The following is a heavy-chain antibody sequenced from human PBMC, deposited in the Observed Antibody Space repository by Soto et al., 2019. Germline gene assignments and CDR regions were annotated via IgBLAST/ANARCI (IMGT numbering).Heavy chain of an antibody. CDR3: VTDIAAYGVGELDY. D-gene: IGHD6-13*01. Sequence: EVQLVVSGGGLVTPGGSLRLSCAASGFTFAPAWLTWVRQAPGKGLEWIARIKSKTSGETRDYAAPVRGRFTTSSDESTATVLLPMNSPRPEDSGIYYCVTDIAAYGVGELDYWGQGTVFTVSS. CDR2: IKSKTSGETR. CDR1: GFTFAPAW. V-gene: IGHV3-15*01. J-gene: IGHJ4*02.